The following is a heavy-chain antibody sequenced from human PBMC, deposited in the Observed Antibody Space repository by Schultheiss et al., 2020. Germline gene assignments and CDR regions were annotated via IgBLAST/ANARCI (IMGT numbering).Heavy chain of an antibody. V-gene: IGHV4-39*02. D-gene: IGHD6-13*01. J-gene: IGHJ4*02. Sequence: SQTLSLTCTVSGGSISSSSYYWSWIRQPPGKGLEWIGSIYYSGSTYYNPSLKSRVTISVDTSKNQFSLKLSSVTAADTAVYYCARDFREAAVDYWGQGTLVTVSS. CDR1: GGSISSSSYY. CDR3: ARDFREAAVDY. CDR2: IYYSGST.